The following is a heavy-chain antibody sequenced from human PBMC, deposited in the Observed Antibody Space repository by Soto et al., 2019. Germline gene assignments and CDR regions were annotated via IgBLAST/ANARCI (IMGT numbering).Heavy chain of an antibody. CDR2: IKSKTDGGTT. J-gene: IGHJ4*02. V-gene: IGHV3-15*07. CDR1: GFAFSNVW. D-gene: IGHD3-3*01. Sequence: GGSLRLSCAGSGFAFSNVWINWVRQAPGKGLEWVGRIKSKTDGGTTDYAAPVKGRFTISRDDSKNTLYLQMNSLKTEDTAVYYCTTEGYDFWSGYPKTLDYWGQGTLVTVSS. CDR3: TTEGYDFWSGYPKTLDY.